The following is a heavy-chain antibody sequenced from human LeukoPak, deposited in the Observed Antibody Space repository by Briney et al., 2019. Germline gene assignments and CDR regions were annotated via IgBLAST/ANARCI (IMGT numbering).Heavy chain of an antibody. D-gene: IGHD1-1*01. CDR3: TRDHGRTNAFDI. V-gene: IGHV3-49*03. CDR1: GSTFGDYA. CDR2: IRSKAYGGTT. J-gene: IGHJ3*02. Sequence: GSLCLSCTASGSTFGDYALSWLRQAPGKGLEWVGFIRSKAYGGTTEYAASVKGRFTKSRDDSKSIAYLQMNSLKTEDTAVYYCTRDHGRTNAFDIWGQGTLVTVSS.